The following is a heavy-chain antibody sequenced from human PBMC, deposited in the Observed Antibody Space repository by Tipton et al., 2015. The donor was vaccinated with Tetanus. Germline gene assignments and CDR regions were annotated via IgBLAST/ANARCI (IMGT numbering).Heavy chain of an antibody. D-gene: IGHD2-15*01. V-gene: IGHV1-69*01. CDR2: IIPVFGTP. J-gene: IGHJ4*02. Sequence: QSGPEVKRPGSSVKVSCKAAGGAFIKYAFSWVRQAPGQGLEWMGQIIPVFGTPNYAPKFQGRVTITADESTGTAYMELSSLSSEDTAVYYCARPDRYCSGGSCYLALDYWGQGTLVTVSS. CDR3: ARPDRYCSGGSCYLALDY. CDR1: GGAFIKYA.